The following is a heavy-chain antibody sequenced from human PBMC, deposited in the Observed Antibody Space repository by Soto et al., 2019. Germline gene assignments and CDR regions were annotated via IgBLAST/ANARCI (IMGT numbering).Heavy chain of an antibody. Sequence: QVQLQQWGAGLLKPSETLSLTCAVSGGSFSDFYWTWIRQLPGKGLEWIGEINHIGYTHYNPSLESRVAISVDTSKNQFSLNLRSVTAADTAVYYCGPRGAVAPRGYWGQGTLVTVSS. V-gene: IGHV4-34*02. D-gene: IGHD2-15*01. CDR1: GGSFSDFY. CDR3: GPRGAVAPRGY. CDR2: INHIGYT. J-gene: IGHJ4*02.